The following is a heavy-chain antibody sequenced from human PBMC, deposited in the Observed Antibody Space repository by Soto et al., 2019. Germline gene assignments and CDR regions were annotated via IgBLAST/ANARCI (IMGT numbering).Heavy chain of an antibody. V-gene: IGHV3-21*06. J-gene: IGHJ4*02. CDR1: GFTFTRYS. CDR3: ARESEDLTSNFDY. Sequence: GGSLRLSCAASGFTFTRYSMNWVRQAPGKGLEWVSSISSTTNYIYYGDSMKGRSTISRDNAKNSLYLEMNSLRAEDTAVYYCARESEDLTSNFDYWGQGTLVTVSS. CDR2: ISSTTNYI.